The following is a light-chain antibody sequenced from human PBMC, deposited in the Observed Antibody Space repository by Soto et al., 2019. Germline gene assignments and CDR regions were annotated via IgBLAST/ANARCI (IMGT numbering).Light chain of an antibody. CDR2: LGS. V-gene: IGKV2-28*01. CDR1: QSLLHSNGYNY. CDR3: MQALDT. J-gene: IGKJ2*01. Sequence: DIVMTQSPLSLPVTPGEPASISCRSSQSLLHSNGYNYLDWYLQKPGQSPQLLIYLGSNRASGVPDRFRGSGSGTDFTLKISRVEAEDVGVYYCMQALDTFGQWTKLEIK.